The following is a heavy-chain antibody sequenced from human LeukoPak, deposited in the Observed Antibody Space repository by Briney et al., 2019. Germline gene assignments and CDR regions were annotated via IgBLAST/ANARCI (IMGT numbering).Heavy chain of an antibody. Sequence: SETLSLTCTVSSGFISTYYWSWIRQPPGKGLEWIGFISYSGSTYHNPSLKSRVTMSVDTSKNQFSLNLRSVTAADTAVYYCARGRYSYGFWGQGILVTVSS. J-gene: IGHJ4*02. D-gene: IGHD5-18*01. V-gene: IGHV4-59*01. CDR3: ARGRYSYGF. CDR2: ISYSGST. CDR1: SGFISTYY.